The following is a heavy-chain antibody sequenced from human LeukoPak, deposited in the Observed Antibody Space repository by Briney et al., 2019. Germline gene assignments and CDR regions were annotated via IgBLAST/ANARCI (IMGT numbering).Heavy chain of an antibody. CDR1: GGSISSSYW. CDR2: IYHNGNT. D-gene: IGHD1-26*01. CDR3: ARGASSGSKAYYYYYMDV. Sequence: PSGTLSLTCAVSGGSISSSYWWSWVRQTPGKGLEWIGEIYHNGNTNYNPSLKSRVSISLDKSSSQFSLKVSSVTAADTAVYYCARGASSGSKAYYYYYMDVWGKGTTVTISS. V-gene: IGHV4-4*02. J-gene: IGHJ6*03.